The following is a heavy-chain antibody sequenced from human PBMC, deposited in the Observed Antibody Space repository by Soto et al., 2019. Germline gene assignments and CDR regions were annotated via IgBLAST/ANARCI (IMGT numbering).Heavy chain of an antibody. Sequence: QVQLEQSGAEVKKPGSSVKVSCKASGGTFRTAAISWVRQAPGQGLEWMGGIMPVFRTPDYAQKFQGRVTFTADKXTNTAYMELSGLRSDDTAVYYCARDNDRPQLGGNYYYILDVWGQGTTITVSS. CDR3: ARDNDRPQLGGNYYYILDV. J-gene: IGHJ6*02. V-gene: IGHV1-69*14. CDR1: GGTFRTAA. D-gene: IGHD2-8*01. CDR2: IMPVFRTP.